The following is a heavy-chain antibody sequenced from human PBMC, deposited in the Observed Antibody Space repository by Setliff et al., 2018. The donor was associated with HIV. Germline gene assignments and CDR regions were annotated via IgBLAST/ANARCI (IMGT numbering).Heavy chain of an antibody. Sequence: PGGSLRLSCAASGITVSSNYMSWVRQAPGKGLEWVSVIYSGGSTYYADSVKGRFTISRDNSKNTLYLQMNSLRAEDTAVYYCASEGYYYDSSGYPLDAFDIWGQGTMVTVSS. CDR3: ASEGYYYDSSGYPLDAFDI. CDR2: IYSGGST. CDR1: GITVSSNY. D-gene: IGHD3-22*01. J-gene: IGHJ3*02. V-gene: IGHV3-66*02.